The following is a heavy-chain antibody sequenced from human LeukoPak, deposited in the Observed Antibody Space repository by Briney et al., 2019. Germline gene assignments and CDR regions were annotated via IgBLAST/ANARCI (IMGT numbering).Heavy chain of an antibody. CDR3: ARDRVAVAGTFYYYYGMDV. D-gene: IGHD6-19*01. J-gene: IGHJ6*02. V-gene: IGHV1-69*13. CDR2: IIPIFGTA. CDR1: GGTFSSYA. Sequence: SVKVSCKASGGTFSSYAISWVRQAPGQGLEWMGGIIPIFGTANYAQKFQGRVTITADESTSTAYMELSSLRSEDTAVYYCARDRVAVAGTFYYYYGMDVWGQGTTVTVSS.